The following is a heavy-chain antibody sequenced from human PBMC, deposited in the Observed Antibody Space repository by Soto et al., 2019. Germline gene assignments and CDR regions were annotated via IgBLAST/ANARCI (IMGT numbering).Heavy chain of an antibody. CDR2: ISSSSSTI. V-gene: IGHV3-48*01. CDR3: ARVIWSGHLTSDL. D-gene: IGHD3-3*01. Sequence: EVQVVESGGGLVQPGGSLRLSCAASGFTFSSNSMNWVRQAPGKGLEWISYISSSSSTIYADSVKGRFTISRDNAKNSLYLQMNSLRAEDTAVYYCARVIWSGHLTSDLWRQGALVNVSS. J-gene: IGHJ5*02. CDR1: GFTFSSNS.